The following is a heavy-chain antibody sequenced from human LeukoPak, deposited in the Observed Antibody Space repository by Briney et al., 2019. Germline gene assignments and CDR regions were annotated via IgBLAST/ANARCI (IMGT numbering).Heavy chain of an antibody. CDR3: AKERDSSGYYSLFDY. Sequence: GGSLRLSCAASGFTFSSYGMHWVRQAPGKGLEGVAVISYDGSNKYYADSVKGRFTISRDNSKNTLYLQMNSLRAEDTAVYYCAKERDSSGYYSLFDYWGQGTLVTVSS. J-gene: IGHJ4*02. CDR1: GFTFSSYG. CDR2: ISYDGSNK. V-gene: IGHV3-30*18. D-gene: IGHD3-22*01.